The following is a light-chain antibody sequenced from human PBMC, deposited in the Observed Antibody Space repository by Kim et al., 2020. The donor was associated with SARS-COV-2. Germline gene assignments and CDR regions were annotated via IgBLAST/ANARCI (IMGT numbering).Light chain of an antibody. CDR1: SLRTYY. J-gene: IGLJ2*01. CDR3: NSRDNSGDHVV. Sequence: ALGQTVRITCQGDSLRTYYATWYQQKPGQAPIVVMFGNNDRPSGIPDRFSGSSSGNTASLTVTGAQAVDEADYYCNSRDNSGDHVVFGGGTKLIVL. V-gene: IGLV3-19*01. CDR2: GNN.